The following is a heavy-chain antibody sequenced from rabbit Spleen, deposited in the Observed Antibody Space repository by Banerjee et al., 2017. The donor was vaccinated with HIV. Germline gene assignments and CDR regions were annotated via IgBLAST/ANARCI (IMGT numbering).Heavy chain of an antibody. CDR3: ARDPDISTWDYYFNL. V-gene: IGHV1S45*01. Sequence: QEQLVESGGGLVKPGGSLALTCKASGFSLSYNNVMCWVRQAPGKGLEWIGCINVSSGGAAYATWAKGRFTISKTSSTTVTLQMTSLTVADTATYFCARDPDISTWDYYFNLWAPGTLVTVS. D-gene: IGHD4-2*01. J-gene: IGHJ4*01. CDR2: INVSSGGA. CDR1: GFSLSYNNV.